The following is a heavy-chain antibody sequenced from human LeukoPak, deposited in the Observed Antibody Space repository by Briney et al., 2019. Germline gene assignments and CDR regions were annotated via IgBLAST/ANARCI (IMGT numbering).Heavy chain of an antibody. J-gene: IGHJ4*02. CDR2: MSYSGST. D-gene: IGHD5-24*01. CDR3: ARDRGDGYMKGYFDY. Sequence: SETLSLTCTVSGGSINSGLYYWGWIRQPPGKGLEWIGRMSYSGSTDYNPSLKSRVTISVDTSKNQFSLKLSSVTAADTAVYYCARDRGDGYMKGYFDYWGQGTLVTVSS. CDR1: GGSINSGLYY. V-gene: IGHV4-39*07.